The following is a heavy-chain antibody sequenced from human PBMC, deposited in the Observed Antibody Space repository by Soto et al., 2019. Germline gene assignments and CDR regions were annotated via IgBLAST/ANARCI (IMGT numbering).Heavy chain of an antibody. Sequence: QVQLVQSGAEVKKPGSSVQVSCKASGGTFGSYAISWVRQAPGQGLEWMGGIIPIPGTANYAQKFQGRVTIAEDDSTSTVYMELSSLRSEDTAVYYCARSQGSSTSLEIYYYYYYGMDVWGQGTTVTVSS. CDR1: GGTFGSYA. CDR2: IIPIPGTA. CDR3: ARSQGSSTSLEIYYYYYYGMDV. D-gene: IGHD2-2*01. J-gene: IGHJ6*02. V-gene: IGHV1-69*01.